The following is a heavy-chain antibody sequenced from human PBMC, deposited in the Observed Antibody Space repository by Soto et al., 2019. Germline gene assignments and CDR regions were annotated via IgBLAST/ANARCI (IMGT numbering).Heavy chain of an antibody. V-gene: IGHV4-59*01. D-gene: IGHD3-10*01. J-gene: IGHJ6*02. CDR1: GGSISNYY. CDR3: TTQGFGGLHGLVDV. Sequence: ETLSLTCTVSGGSISNYYWNWIRQSPGKGLEWIGYIYSSGSTHYNPSLQNRVTISIDTSKNQVSLKVNSVTAADTAVYYCTTQGFGGLHGLVDVWGQGTTVTVSS. CDR2: IYSSGST.